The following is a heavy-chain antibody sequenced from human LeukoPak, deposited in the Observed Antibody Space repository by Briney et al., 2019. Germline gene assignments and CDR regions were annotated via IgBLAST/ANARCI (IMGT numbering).Heavy chain of an antibody. CDR2: IIPVLNIT. CDR1: GGTFSSSA. D-gene: IGHD5-18*01. V-gene: IGHV1-69*04. J-gene: IGHJ6*02. Sequence: SVKVSCKASGGTFSSSAITWVRQAPGQGLEWMGRIIPVLNITNYAQKLQGRVTITADSSTSTAYMELSSLRSEETAVYYCARDQGLTAPPPYGLDVWGQGTTVTVSS. CDR3: ARDQGLTAPPPYGLDV.